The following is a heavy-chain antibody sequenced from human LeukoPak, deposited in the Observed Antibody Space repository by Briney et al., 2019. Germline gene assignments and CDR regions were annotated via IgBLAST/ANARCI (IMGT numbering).Heavy chain of an antibody. CDR1: GFTFSTYT. J-gene: IGHJ4*02. CDR3: AKDERPNDFWNFDC. CDR2: IYGSGGGT. D-gene: IGHD3-3*01. Sequence: PGGSLRLSCAASGFTFSTYTMSWVRQAPGKGLEWVSAIYGSGGGTFYADSVKGRFTISGDNSKNTLYLEMSSLRAEDTAVYFCAKDERPNDFWNFDCWGQGTLVTVSS. V-gene: IGHV3-23*01.